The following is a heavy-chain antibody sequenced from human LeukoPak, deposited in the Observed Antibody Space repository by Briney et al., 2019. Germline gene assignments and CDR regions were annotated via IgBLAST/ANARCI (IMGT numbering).Heavy chain of an antibody. Sequence: SETLSLTCNVSGGXISSYYWSWIRQPPGKGLEWIGYIYYSGSTNYNPSLKSRVTISVDTSKNQLSLKLSSVTAADTAVYYCARERYDFWSGYSYKWFDPWGQGTRVIVSS. J-gene: IGHJ5*02. CDR1: GGXISSYY. CDR2: IYYSGST. D-gene: IGHD3-3*01. V-gene: IGHV4-59*01. CDR3: ARERYDFWSGYSYKWFDP.